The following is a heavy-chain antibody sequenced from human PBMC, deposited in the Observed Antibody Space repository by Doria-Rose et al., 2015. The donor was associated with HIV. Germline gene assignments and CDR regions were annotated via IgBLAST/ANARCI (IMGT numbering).Heavy chain of an antibody. D-gene: IGHD6-13*01. CDR2: TFSDDER. J-gene: IGHJ4*02. CDR1: GVSLSSPGMG. CDR3: ARIKRSRWYHKYYFDF. Sequence: QVQLVQSGPVLVKPTETLTLTCTVSGVSLSSPGMGVSWIRQPPGKALEWLANTFSDDERSYKTSLKGRLTISRGTSKSQVVLTMTDMDPVDTATYYCARIKRSRWYHKYYFDFWGQGTLVIVSA. V-gene: IGHV2-26*01.